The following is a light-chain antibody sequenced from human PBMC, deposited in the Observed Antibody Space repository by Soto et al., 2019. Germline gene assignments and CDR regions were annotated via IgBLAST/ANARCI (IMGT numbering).Light chain of an antibody. CDR3: QQYNSYPWT. J-gene: IGKJ1*01. CDR2: DAS. V-gene: IGKV1-5*01. Sequence: DIQMTQSPSTLSASIGDGVTITCRASQSVSGWLAWYQQTPGEAPKLLISDASKLENGASSRFRGRGSGTEFTLSINSLQPEDSATYYCQQYNSYPWTFGQGTKVDIK. CDR1: QSVSGW.